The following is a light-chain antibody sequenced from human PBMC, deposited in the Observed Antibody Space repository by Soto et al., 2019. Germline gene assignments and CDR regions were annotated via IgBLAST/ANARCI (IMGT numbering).Light chain of an antibody. V-gene: IGKV1-5*03. CDR3: QQYNSYSPT. Sequence: DIQMTQSPSTLSASVGDRVTITCRASQSISVWLAWYQQKAGKAPNLLIYKASRLESGVPSRFSGSGSETEFTLTISGLQPGDSETYYCQQYNSYSPTFGQGTKVEV. J-gene: IGKJ1*01. CDR2: KAS. CDR1: QSISVW.